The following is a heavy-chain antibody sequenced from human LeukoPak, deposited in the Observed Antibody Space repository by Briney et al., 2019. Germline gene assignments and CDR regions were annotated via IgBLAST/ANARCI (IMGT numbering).Heavy chain of an antibody. J-gene: IGHJ3*02. V-gene: IGHV3-23*01. CDR2: TSGGGGST. CDR3: AKRRKWHYGGNSDAFDI. D-gene: IGHD4-23*01. CDR1: GFTFSSYA. Sequence: PGGSLRLSCTASGFTFSSYAMSWVRQAPGKGLEWVSGTSGGGGSTYYADSVKGRFTVSRDNSKNTLYLQMTSLRAEDTAVYYCAKRRKWHYGGNSDAFDIWGQGTLVTVSS.